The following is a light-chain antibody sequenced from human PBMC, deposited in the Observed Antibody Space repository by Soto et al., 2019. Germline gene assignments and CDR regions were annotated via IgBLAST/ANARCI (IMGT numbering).Light chain of an antibody. J-gene: IGLJ2*01. CDR3: SSSTSSSTRVV. CDR2: DVS. CDR1: SSDVGGYNY. V-gene: IGLV2-14*01. Sequence: QSVLTQPASVSGSPGQSITISCTGTSSDVGGYNYVSWYQQHPGKAPKLMIYDVSNRPSGVSNRFSGSKSGNTASLTISGLQAEDEADYYCSSSTSSSTRVVFGGGTQLTVL.